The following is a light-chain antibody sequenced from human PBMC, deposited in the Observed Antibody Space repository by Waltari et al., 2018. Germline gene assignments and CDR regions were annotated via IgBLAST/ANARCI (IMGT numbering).Light chain of an antibody. J-gene: IGKJ1*01. V-gene: IGKV3-20*01. CDR3: QNHERLPAT. Sequence: EVVLTQSPGTLSLSPGERATLFCRASQSISRYLVWYQQRPGQAPRLLIYGASIRAAGIPDRFSGSGSGTDFTLSISRLEPEDFAVYYCQNHERLPATFGQGTRVE. CDR2: GAS. CDR1: QSISRY.